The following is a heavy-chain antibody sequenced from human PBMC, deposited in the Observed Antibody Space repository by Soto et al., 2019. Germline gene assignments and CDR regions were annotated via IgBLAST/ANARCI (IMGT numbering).Heavy chain of an antibody. J-gene: IGHJ4*02. CDR3: ARESGDNWDYEAY. CDR1: GGSISSYH. CDR2: IYTSGNT. V-gene: IGHV4-4*07. Sequence: LSLTCTVSGGSISSYHWSWIRQSAGKGLEWIGRIYTSGNTHYNPSLKSRVTVSIDTSKNQFFLTVNSVTAADSAVYYCARESGDNWDYEAYWGQGTPVTVSS. D-gene: IGHD1-7*01.